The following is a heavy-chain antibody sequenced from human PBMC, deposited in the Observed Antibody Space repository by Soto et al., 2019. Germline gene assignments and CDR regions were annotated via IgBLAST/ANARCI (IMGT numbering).Heavy chain of an antibody. V-gene: IGHV5-51*01. CDR1: GYRFTTYW. CDR2: IYPGDSNT. CDR3: SRLNTDVESYIYYYGMDV. D-gene: IGHD3-10*01. Sequence: PGESLKISCNASGYRFTTYWIGWVRQMPGKDLEWMGIIYPGDSNTRYSPSFQGQVTISADRSISTAYLQWSSLKASDSGIYYCSRLNTDVESYIYYYGMDVWGQGTTVTVSS. J-gene: IGHJ6*02.